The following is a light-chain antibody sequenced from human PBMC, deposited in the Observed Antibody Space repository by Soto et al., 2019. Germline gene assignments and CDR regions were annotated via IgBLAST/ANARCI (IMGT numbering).Light chain of an antibody. CDR3: SSYTSSSTYV. V-gene: IGLV2-14*01. CDR2: EVS. CDR1: SSDVGGYNY. Sequence: QSALTQPAPVSGSPGQSITISCTGTSSDVGGYNYVSWYQQHQGKAPKLMIYEVSNRPSGVSNRFSGSNSGNTASLTISGLQAEDEADYYCSSYTSSSTYVFGTGTKLTVL. J-gene: IGLJ1*01.